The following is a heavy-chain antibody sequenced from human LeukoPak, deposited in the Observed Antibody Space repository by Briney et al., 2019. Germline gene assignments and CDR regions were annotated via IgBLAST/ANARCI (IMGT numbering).Heavy chain of an antibody. J-gene: IGHJ4*02. CDR3: ARPQICSSTSCYHYFAY. D-gene: IGHD2-2*01. CDR1: GYTFISYG. CDR2: ISAYNGNT. Sequence: ASVKVSCKASGYTFISYGISWVRQAPGQGLEWMGWISAYNGNTNYAQNLQGRVTMTTDTSTSTAYMELRSLRSDDTAVYYCARPQICSSTSCYHYFAYWGQGTLVTVSS. V-gene: IGHV1-18*01.